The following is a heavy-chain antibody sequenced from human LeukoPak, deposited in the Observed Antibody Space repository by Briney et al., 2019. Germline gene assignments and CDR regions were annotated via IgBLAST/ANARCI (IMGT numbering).Heavy chain of an antibody. CDR1: GFTFSDYY. V-gene: IGHV3-11*04. CDR3: ARDQGALLWFGELTAFNY. D-gene: IGHD3-10*01. CDR2: ISSSGSTI. Sequence: GGSLRLSCAASGFTFSDYYMSWIRQAPGKGLEWVSYISSSGSTIYYADSVKGRFTISRDNAKNTLYLQMNSLRAEDTAVYYCARDQGALLWFGELTAFNYWGQGTLVTVSS. J-gene: IGHJ4*02.